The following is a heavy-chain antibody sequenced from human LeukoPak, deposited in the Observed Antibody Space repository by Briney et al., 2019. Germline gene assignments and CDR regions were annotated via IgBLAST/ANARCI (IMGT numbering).Heavy chain of an antibody. CDR2: IIPIFGTA. J-gene: IGHJ4*02. CDR1: VGTFSSYA. CDR3: ARDRGLSSSWYRRTYSFDY. V-gene: IGHV1-69*06. Sequence: SVKVSCYASVGTFSSYAISWVRQDPGQGLEWMGGIIPIFGTANYAQKFQGRVTITADKSTSTAYMELSSLRSEDTAVYYCARDRGLSSSWYRRTYSFDYWGQGTLVTVSS. D-gene: IGHD6-13*01.